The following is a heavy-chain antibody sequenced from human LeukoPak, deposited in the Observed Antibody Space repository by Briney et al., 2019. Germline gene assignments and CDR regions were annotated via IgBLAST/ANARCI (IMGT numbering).Heavy chain of an antibody. J-gene: IGHJ4*02. CDR2: IYYSGST. CDR3: ARVGSSSWYWFDY. Sequence: SETLSLTCTVSGGSISSGGYYWSWIRQHPGKGLEWIGYIYYSGSTYYNPSLKSRVTISVDTSKNQFSLKLSSVTAADTAVYYCARVGSSSWYWFDYWGQGTLVTVSS. V-gene: IGHV4-31*03. CDR1: GGSISSGGYY. D-gene: IGHD6-13*01.